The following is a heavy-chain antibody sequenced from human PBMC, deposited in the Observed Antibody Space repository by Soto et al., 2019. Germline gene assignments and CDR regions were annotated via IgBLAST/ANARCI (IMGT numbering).Heavy chain of an antibody. CDR2: ISYDGSNK. J-gene: IGHJ2*01. V-gene: IGHV3-30-3*01. CDR3: ARPLWRDDYNWGYFDL. Sequence: QVQLVESGGGVVQPGRSLRLSCAASGFTFSSYAMHWVRQAPGKGLEWVAVISYDGSNKYYADSVKGRFTISRDNSKNXLYLQMNRLRTEDTAVYYWARPLWRDDYNWGYFDLWGRGTLVTVSS. D-gene: IGHD4-4*01. CDR1: GFTFSSYA.